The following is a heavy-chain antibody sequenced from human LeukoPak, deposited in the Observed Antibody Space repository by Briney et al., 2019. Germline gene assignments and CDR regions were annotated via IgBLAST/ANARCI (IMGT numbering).Heavy chain of an antibody. Sequence: SETLSLTCAVSGGSISSRNWWSWVRQPPGKGLEWIGEMYYSGSTNYNPSLNSRVTISRDTSKNQFSLNLTSVTAADTAVYYCARDAPPAYCSGGSCYFDYWGQGTLVTVSS. D-gene: IGHD2-15*01. J-gene: IGHJ4*02. CDR3: ARDAPPAYCSGGSCYFDY. V-gene: IGHV4-4*02. CDR2: MYYSGST. CDR1: GGSISSRNW.